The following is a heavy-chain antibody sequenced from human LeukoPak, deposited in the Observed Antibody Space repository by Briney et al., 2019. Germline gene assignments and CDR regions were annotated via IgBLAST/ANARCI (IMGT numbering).Heavy chain of an antibody. CDR3: ARGDLWFGELSTEYYYYGMDV. CDR2: IYHSGTT. V-gene: IGHV4-30-2*01. CDR1: GGSISSGSYS. J-gene: IGHJ6*02. Sequence: KPSETLSLTCAVSGGSISSGSYSWNWIRQPPGKGLEWIGHIYHSGTTSYNPSLRSRVTISVDTSKNQFSLKLSSVTAADTAVYYCARGDLWFGELSTEYYYYGMDVWGQGTTVTVSS. D-gene: IGHD3-10*01.